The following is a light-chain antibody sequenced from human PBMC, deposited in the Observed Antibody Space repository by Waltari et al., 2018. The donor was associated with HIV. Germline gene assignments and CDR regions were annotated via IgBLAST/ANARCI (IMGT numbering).Light chain of an antibody. CDR1: ESILYSSNNKNY. Sequence: DIVMTQSPDSLAVSLGERATINCKSSESILYSSNNKNYLAWYKQKPGHPPQLLIYWASTRESGVPDRFSGSGSGTDFTLTISSLQAEDVAVYFCQQYYSTPPWTFGQGTKVEIK. CDR3: QQYYSTPPWT. CDR2: WAS. V-gene: IGKV4-1*01. J-gene: IGKJ1*01.